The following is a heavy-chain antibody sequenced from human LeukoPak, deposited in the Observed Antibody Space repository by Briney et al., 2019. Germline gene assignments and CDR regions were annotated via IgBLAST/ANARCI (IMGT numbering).Heavy chain of an antibody. CDR1: GYTFTSYA. CDR3: ARAYYYDSSGLGPY. V-gene: IGHV1-3*01. D-gene: IGHD3-22*01. Sequence: ASVKVSCKASGYTFTSYAMHWVRQAPGQRLEWMGWINAGNGNTKYSRKFQGRVTITRDTSASTAYMELSSLRSEDTAVYYCARAYYYDSSGLGPYWGQGTLVTVSS. J-gene: IGHJ4*02. CDR2: INAGNGNT.